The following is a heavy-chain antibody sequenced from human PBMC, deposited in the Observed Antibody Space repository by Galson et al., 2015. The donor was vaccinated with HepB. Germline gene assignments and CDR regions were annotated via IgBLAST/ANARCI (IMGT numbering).Heavy chain of an antibody. J-gene: IGHJ4*02. CDR1: GYSFTRYG. Sequence: SVKVSCKASGYSFTRYGITWVRQAPGQGLEWMGWISTYNGDTNYAQKLQGRVTMTTDASTRTAHMEMRSLRADDTSLYYCASTVDGYNYGLIYWGQGPLGAAAS. D-gene: IGHD5-24*01. CDR2: ISTYNGDT. V-gene: IGHV1-18*04. CDR3: ASTVDGYNYGLIY.